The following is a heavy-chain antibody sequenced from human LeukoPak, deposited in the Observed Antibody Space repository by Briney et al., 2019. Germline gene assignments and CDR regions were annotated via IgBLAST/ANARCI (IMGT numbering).Heavy chain of an antibody. V-gene: IGHV4-61*02. Sequence: PSQTLSLTCTVSGGSISSDSYSWSWIRQPAGKELEFIGRLFTSGNTNYNPSLKSRVTISEDTSKSQFSLKLSSVTAADTAVYYCARIYGDYSDFAYWGQGSPVTVSS. CDR2: LFTSGNT. D-gene: IGHD4-17*01. CDR3: ARIYGDYSDFAY. CDR1: GGSISSDSYS. J-gene: IGHJ4*02.